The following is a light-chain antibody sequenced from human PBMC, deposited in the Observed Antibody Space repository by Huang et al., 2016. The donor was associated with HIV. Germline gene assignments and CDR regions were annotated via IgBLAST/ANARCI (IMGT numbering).Light chain of an antibody. Sequence: DIVMTQSPDSLAVSLGERATINCKSTQSVFFSSTNRSHLAWYQQTPGQPPGLLIYWASTRESGVPDRFSGSGSATDFTLIISSLQAEDVAVYYCQQYKTTPYTFGQGTKLEIK. CDR1: QSVFFSSTNRSH. CDR2: WAS. J-gene: IGKJ2*01. V-gene: IGKV4-1*01. CDR3: QQYKTTPYT.